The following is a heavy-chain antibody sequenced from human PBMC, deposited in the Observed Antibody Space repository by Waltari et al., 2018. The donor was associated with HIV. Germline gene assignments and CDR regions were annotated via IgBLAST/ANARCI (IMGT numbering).Heavy chain of an antibody. D-gene: IGHD2-15*01. CDR1: GVSINIARYS. CDR2: IYNNGNT. V-gene: IGHV4-31*11. J-gene: IGHJ4*02. Sequence: QVQLQESGPGLLRPSQTLSLTCAVSGVSINIARYSWSWVRQHPETGLQWIGHIYNNGNTYYNPSLQSRVTISLDTSQHQFSLTLSSVTAADNAVYYCARGRKGYLGIEDFDSWGQGTLVTVSS. CDR3: ARGRKGYLGIEDFDS.